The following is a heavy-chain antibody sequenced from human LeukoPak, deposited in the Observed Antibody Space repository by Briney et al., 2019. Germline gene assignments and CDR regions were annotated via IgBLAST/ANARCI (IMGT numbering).Heavy chain of an antibody. CDR1: GGSTNNYY. CDR3: TRAEVHGQSDY. CDR2: IYYTGNT. J-gene: IGHJ4*02. Sequence: SETLSLTCAVSGGSTNNYYWSWIRQPPGKGLEWIGYIYYTGNTKYNPSLNSRVTISVDTSKNQFSLELRSVTAADTAVYYCTRAEVHGQSDYWGQGTLVTVSS. V-gene: IGHV4-59*01.